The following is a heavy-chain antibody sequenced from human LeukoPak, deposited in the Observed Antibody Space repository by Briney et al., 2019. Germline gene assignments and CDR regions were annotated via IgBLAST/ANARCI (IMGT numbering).Heavy chain of an antibody. J-gene: IGHJ3*02. CDR3: AKNTGYGGKVDAFDI. V-gene: IGHV3-23*01. Sequence: GGSLRLSCTVSGFSLSSYALSWVRRAPGKGLEWVSATSSSDAGKYYADSVKGRFTISRDNSKNTLYLQMNSLRAEDTAVYYCAKNTGYGGKVDAFDIWGQGTMVTVSS. CDR2: TSSSDAGK. D-gene: IGHD4-23*01. CDR1: GFSLSSYA.